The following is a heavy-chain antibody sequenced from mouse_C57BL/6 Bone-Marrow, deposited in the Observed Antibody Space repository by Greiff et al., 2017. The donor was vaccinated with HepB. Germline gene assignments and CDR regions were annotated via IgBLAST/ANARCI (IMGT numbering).Heavy chain of an antibody. CDR1: GFNIKAYY. Sequence: VQLKESGAELVRPGALVKLSCKTSGFNIKAYYMHWVKQRPEQGLEWIGWIDPEIGNSKYDPKFQGKATITADTASNTAYLQLSGLTSEDTAVYYGVRPFGTTYDTYVDYWGQGTTLTVSS. J-gene: IGHJ2*01. CDR2: IDPEIGNS. CDR3: VRPFGTTYDTYVDY. V-gene: IGHV14-1*02. D-gene: IGHD5-5*01.